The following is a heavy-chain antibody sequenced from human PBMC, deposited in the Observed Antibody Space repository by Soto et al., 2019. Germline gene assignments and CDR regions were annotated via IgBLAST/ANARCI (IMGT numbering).Heavy chain of an antibody. V-gene: IGHV1-3*01. Sequence: QVQLVQSGAEVKKPGASVKVSCKASGYTFTSYAMHWVRQAPGQRLEWMGWINAGNGNTKYSQKFQGRVTITSDTSASTAYMELSSLRSEDTAVYYCAIGSGYYNPVYWGQGTLVTVSS. J-gene: IGHJ4*02. CDR3: AIGSGYYNPVY. D-gene: IGHD3-3*01. CDR1: GYTFTSYA. CDR2: INAGNGNT.